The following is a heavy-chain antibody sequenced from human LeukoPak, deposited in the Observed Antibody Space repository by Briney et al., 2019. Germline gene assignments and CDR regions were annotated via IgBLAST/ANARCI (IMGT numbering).Heavy chain of an antibody. Sequence: SETLSLTCTVSGGSISSGSYYCSWIRQPAGKGLEWIGRIYTSGSTNYNPSLKSRVTISVDTSKNQFSLKLSSVTAADSAVYYYARDTDYLHYGGQGTLVTVSS. J-gene: IGHJ4*02. CDR2: IYTSGST. CDR1: GGSISSGSYY. V-gene: IGHV4-61*02. CDR3: ARDTDYLHY.